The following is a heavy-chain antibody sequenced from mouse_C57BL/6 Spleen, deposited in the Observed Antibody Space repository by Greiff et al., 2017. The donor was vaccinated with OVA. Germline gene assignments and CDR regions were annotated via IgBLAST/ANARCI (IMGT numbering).Heavy chain of an antibody. Sequence: EVHLVESGGDLVKPGGSLKLSCAASGFTFSSSGMSWVRQTPDKRLEWVATISSGGSYTYYPDSVKGRFTISRDNAKNTLYLQMSSVKSEDTAMYYCARHEDYYGSSPYCDYWGHGTTLTVSS. CDR3: ARHEDYYGSSPYCDY. J-gene: IGHJ2*01. CDR2: ISSGGSYT. D-gene: IGHD1-1*01. CDR1: GFTFSSSG. V-gene: IGHV5-6*01.